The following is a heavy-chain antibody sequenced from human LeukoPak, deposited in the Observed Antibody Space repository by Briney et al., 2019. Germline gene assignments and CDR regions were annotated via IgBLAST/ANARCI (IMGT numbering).Heavy chain of an antibody. CDR1: GGSFSGYY. V-gene: IGHV4-59*10. CDR2: IYTSGST. Sequence: SETLSLTCAVYGGSFSGYYWSWIRQPPGKGLEWIGRIYTSGSTNYNPSLKSRVTMSVDTSKNQFSLKLSSVTAADTAVYYCARDLLSYCSGGSCYSGNWFDPWGQGTLVTVSS. J-gene: IGHJ5*02. D-gene: IGHD2-15*01. CDR3: ARDLLSYCSGGSCYSGNWFDP.